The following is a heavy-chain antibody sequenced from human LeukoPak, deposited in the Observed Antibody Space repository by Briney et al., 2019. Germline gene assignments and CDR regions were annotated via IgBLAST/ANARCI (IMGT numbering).Heavy chain of an antibody. D-gene: IGHD2-2*01. J-gene: IGHJ4*02. CDR3: ARWEPLGYYSSTSCPRTDY. V-gene: IGHV1-18*01. CDR2: ISAYNGNT. CDR1: GYTFTSYD. Sequence: ASVKVSCKASGYTFTSYDINWEGQATGQGLEWMGWISAYNGNTNYAQKLQSRVTMTTDTSTSTAYMELRSLRSDDTAVYYCARWEPLGYYSSTSCPRTDYWGQGTLVSVSS.